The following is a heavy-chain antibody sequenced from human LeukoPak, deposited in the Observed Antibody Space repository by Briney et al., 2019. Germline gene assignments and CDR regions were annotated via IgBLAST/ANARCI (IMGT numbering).Heavy chain of an antibody. CDR2: IVSSGSTI. CDR1: GFTFSSYE. Sequence: GGSLRLSCAASGFTFSSYEMNWGRQAPGQGLECVSYIVSSGSTIYYADAVKGRFTISRDNAKNSLYLQMNSLRAEDTAVYYCATHYYDSKNYWGQGTLVTVSS. CDR3: ATHYYDSKNY. V-gene: IGHV3-48*03. D-gene: IGHD3-22*01. J-gene: IGHJ4*02.